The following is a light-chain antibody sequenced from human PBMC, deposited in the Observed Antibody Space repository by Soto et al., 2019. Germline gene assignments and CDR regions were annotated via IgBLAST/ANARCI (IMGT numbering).Light chain of an antibody. CDR3: QQSYSTWGT. V-gene: IGKV1-39*01. J-gene: IGKJ1*01. Sequence: DIQMTQSPSSLSASVGDRVTITCRASQSISSYLNWYQQKPGKAPKLLIYAASSLQSGVPSRFRGSGSGTDFTLTISSLQPEDFATYYCQQSYSTWGTFGQGTKVEIK. CDR1: QSISSY. CDR2: AAS.